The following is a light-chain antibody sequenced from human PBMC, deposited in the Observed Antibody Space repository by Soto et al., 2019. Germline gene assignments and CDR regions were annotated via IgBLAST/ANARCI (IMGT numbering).Light chain of an antibody. CDR1: ESISRH. J-gene: IGKJ5*01. CDR2: AAS. V-gene: IGKV1-39*01. Sequence: DIQMTQSPSSLSAFVGDRVTITCRASESISRHLNWYQQKPGKAPKLLIYAASSLQNGVPSRFSGVGSGTDFTLTISNLQPADFATYYCQQSYSTPSITFGQGTRLEIK. CDR3: QQSYSTPSIT.